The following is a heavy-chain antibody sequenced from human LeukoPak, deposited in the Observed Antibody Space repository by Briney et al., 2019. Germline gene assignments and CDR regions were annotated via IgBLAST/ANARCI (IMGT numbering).Heavy chain of an antibody. CDR1: GYTFTSYG. CDR2: IIPIFGTA. CDR3: ARDKSGDYGVFWFDP. D-gene: IGHD4-17*01. J-gene: IGHJ5*02. Sequence: SVKVSCKASGYTFTSYGISWLRQAPGQGLEWMGGIIPIFGTANYPQKFQGRVTITADKSTSTAYMELSSLRSEDTAVYYCARDKSGDYGVFWFDPWGKGTLVTVSS. V-gene: IGHV1-69*06.